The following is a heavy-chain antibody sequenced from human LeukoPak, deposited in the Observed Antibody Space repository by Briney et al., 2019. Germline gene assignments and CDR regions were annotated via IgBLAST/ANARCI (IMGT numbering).Heavy chain of an antibody. V-gene: IGHV3-53*01. Sequence: GGSLRLSCAASGLTVSSNYMSWVRQAPGKGLEWVSLIYSSGSTYYADSVKGRFTISRDNSKNTLFLQMNSLTAEDTAMYYCTRTFLSGDGYKVGYFDYWGQETLVTVSS. CDR3: TRTFLSGDGYKVGYFDY. D-gene: IGHD5-24*01. CDR1: GLTVSSNY. J-gene: IGHJ4*02. CDR2: IYSSGST.